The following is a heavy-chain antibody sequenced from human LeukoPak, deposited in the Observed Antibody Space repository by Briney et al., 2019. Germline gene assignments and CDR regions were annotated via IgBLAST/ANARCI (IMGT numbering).Heavy chain of an antibody. Sequence: PGGSLRLSCAASGFTFSNFWMHWVRQAPGKGLVWVSRINSDGSDTSYADSVKGRLTISRDNAKNTLYLQMNSLRAEDTVIYYCVGGYDPHYWGQGTLVTVSS. CDR3: VGGYDPHY. D-gene: IGHD2-8*02. J-gene: IGHJ4*02. CDR1: GFTFSNFW. V-gene: IGHV3-74*01. CDR2: INSDGSDT.